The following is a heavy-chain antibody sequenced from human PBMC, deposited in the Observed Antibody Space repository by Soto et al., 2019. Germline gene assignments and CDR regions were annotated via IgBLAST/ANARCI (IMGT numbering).Heavy chain of an antibody. CDR1: GDSISSADYY. CDR3: ATKPNGLYYFDY. D-gene: IGHD2-8*01. Sequence: SETLSLTCTVSGDSISSADYYWSWIRQHPGRGLEWIAYIHYRGNTYFNPSLRSRVSISVDTPKNQFSLKLSSVAAADTAVYYCATKPNGLYYFDYWGQGTLVTVSS. CDR2: IHYRGNT. V-gene: IGHV4-31*03. J-gene: IGHJ4*02.